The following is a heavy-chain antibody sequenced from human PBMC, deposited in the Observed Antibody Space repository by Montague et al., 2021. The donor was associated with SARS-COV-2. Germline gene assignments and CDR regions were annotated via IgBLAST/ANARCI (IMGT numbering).Heavy chain of an antibody. CDR3: TKEGYGSGTYGWFDP. V-gene: IGHV4-59*11. CDR1: GDCTPTRY. Sequence: SETLSLTCCVLGDCTPTRYWKSLLQPPVTELYRIAHTLYSGTTDYNPSLTGRVDISADTSKNQFSLKLTSVTAADTATYYCTKEGYGSGTYGWFDPWGHGTLVTVSS. D-gene: IGHD3-10*01. CDR2: TLYSGTT. J-gene: IGHJ5*02.